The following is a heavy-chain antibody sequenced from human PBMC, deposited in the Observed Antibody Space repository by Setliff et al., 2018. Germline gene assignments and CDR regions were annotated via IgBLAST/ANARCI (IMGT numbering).Heavy chain of an antibody. J-gene: IGHJ4*02. Sequence: ASVKVSCKASGDTFNTYTLSWVRQAPGQGLEWMGIINVSGGSASYAEKFQGRVTMTRDTSTSTIYMELASLISEDTAVYYCAGAGDAATNRKGVFEFWGQGTLVTVSS. V-gene: IGHV1-46*02. CDR2: INVSGGSA. D-gene: IGHD4-17*01. CDR1: GDTFNTYT. CDR3: AGAGDAATNRKGVFEF.